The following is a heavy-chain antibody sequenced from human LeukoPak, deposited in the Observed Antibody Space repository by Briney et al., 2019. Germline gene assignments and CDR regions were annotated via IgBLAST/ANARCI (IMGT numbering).Heavy chain of an antibody. Sequence: GGSLRLSCAASGFTFRSYSMNWVRQAPGKGLEWVSSISRGGDYTYSEDSVKGRFTISRDNAKDSLYLQLNSLRAEDTAVYYCARDLMAVAGTGFDYWGQGALVTVSS. D-gene: IGHD6-19*01. V-gene: IGHV3-21*01. CDR2: ISRGGDYT. J-gene: IGHJ4*02. CDR1: GFTFRSYS. CDR3: ARDLMAVAGTGFDY.